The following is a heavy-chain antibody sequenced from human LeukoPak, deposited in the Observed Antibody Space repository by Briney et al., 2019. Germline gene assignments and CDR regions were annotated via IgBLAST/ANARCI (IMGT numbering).Heavy chain of an antibody. D-gene: IGHD5-12*01. Sequence: ASVKVSCKASGYTFTSYGISWVRQAPGQGLEWMGWISAYNGNTNYAQKLQGRVTMTTDTSTSTAYMELKSLRFDDTAVDFCARDAPLSGYDPPYYWGQGALVTVSS. CDR2: ISAYNGNT. V-gene: IGHV1-18*01. CDR1: GYTFTSYG. J-gene: IGHJ4*02. CDR3: ARDAPLSGYDPPYY.